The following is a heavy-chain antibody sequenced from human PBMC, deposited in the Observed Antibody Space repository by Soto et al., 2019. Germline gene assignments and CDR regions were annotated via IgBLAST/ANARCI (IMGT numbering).Heavy chain of an antibody. D-gene: IGHD3-10*01. CDR2: ILYTGNT. J-gene: IGHJ6*02. Sequence: QVQLQESGPGLVKPSETLSLTCTVSGVSISNYYWSWIRQPPGKGLEWLGYILYTGNTNYNPSLKRRVTISVDTYKTQVSLELTSVTTADTAVYFCARAAYGSGNYYAPHYYYAMDVWGQGTTVTVSS. V-gene: IGHV4-59*01. CDR3: ARAAYGSGNYYAPHYYYAMDV. CDR1: GVSISNYY.